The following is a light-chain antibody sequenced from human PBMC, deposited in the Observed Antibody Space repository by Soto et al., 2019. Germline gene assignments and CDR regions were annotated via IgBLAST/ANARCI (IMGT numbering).Light chain of an antibody. J-gene: IGKJ5*01. CDR3: QHYGRSPIT. CDR2: GAS. CDR1: QSVNSR. Sequence: EIMLKQSVGTVSLSPGERATLSCRASQSVNSRLAWYQHKPGQAPRLLISGASSRATGIPDRFSGSGSATDFTLTISRLEPEDFALYYCQHYGRSPITFGQGTRLEIK. V-gene: IGKV3-20*01.